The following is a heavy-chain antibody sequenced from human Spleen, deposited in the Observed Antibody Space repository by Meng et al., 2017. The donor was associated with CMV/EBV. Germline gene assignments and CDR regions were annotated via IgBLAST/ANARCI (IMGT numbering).Heavy chain of an antibody. CDR2: IYDSGST. CDR1: GGSVSSAGYY. V-gene: IGHV4-61*08. Sequence: SETLSLTCTVSGGSVSSAGYYWSWIRQPPGKGLEWIGHIYDSGSTNHNPSLKSRVTISVDTSKNQFSLKLSSVTAADTAVYYCARGALRYFDYWGQGTLVTVSS. J-gene: IGHJ4*02. D-gene: IGHD3-3*01. CDR3: ARGALRYFDY.